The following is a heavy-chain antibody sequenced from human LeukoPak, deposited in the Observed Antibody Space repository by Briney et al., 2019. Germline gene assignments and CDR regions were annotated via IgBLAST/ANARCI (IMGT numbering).Heavy chain of an antibody. Sequence: PGGSLRLSCAASGFTFSNHGMHWVRQAPGKGLEWVALIWYDGSNKEYAESVKGRFTISRDNSKNTLYLQMNSLRPDDTAVYYCARGRSITILRGVAISDGFDIWGQGTKVTVS. CDR2: IWYDGSNK. J-gene: IGHJ3*02. CDR1: GFTFSNHG. D-gene: IGHD3-10*01. CDR3: ARGRSITILRGVAISDGFDI. V-gene: IGHV3-33*01.